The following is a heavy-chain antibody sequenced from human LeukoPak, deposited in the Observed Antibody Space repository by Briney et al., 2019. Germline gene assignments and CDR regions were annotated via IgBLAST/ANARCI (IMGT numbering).Heavy chain of an antibody. Sequence: PSETLSLTCAVYVGSFSGYYWTWIRQPPGKELEWIGEINHSGSTNYNPSLKSRITISVDTSKNQFSLKLRSVTAADTAVYFCARRSYSGWYNQWGQGTLVTVSS. D-gene: IGHD1-26*01. CDR2: INHSGST. CDR3: ARRSYSGWYNQ. J-gene: IGHJ5*02. V-gene: IGHV4-34*01. CDR1: VGSFSGYY.